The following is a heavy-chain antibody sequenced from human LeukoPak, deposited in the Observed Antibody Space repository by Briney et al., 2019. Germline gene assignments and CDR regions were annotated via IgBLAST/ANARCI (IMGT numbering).Heavy chain of an antibody. Sequence: GGSLTLSCTGSGFTFGDYAMSWFRQAPGKGLEWVGFIRGKGSGGSTEYAASVKGRFTISRDGSRSMAYLQMDGLRTEDTAVYYCTRERDYTDEYWGQGTLVTVSS. CDR3: TRERDYTDEY. CDR1: GFTFGDYA. J-gene: IGHJ4*02. D-gene: IGHD4-11*01. V-gene: IGHV3-49*01. CDR2: IRGKGSGGST.